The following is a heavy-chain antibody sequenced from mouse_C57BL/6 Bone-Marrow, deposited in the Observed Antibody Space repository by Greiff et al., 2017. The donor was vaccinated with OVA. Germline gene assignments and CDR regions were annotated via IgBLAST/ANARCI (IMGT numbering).Heavy chain of an antibody. CDR1: GFTFTDYY. J-gene: IGHJ1*03. CDR3: ARYSKGSYSHWYCDV. V-gene: IGHV7-3*01. D-gene: IGHD1-1*02. CDR2: IRNKANGYTT. Sequence: EVQRVESGGGLVQPGGSLSLSCAASGFTFTDYYMSWVRQPPGKALEWLGFIRNKANGYTTEYSASVKGRFTISRDNSQSILYLQMNALRAEDSATYYCARYSKGSYSHWYCDVWGTGTTVTVSS.